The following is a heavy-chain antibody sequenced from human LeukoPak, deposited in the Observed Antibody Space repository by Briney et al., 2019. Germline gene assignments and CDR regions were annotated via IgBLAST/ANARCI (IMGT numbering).Heavy chain of an antibody. CDR3: ARVRDCSSTSCYSGGWYFDY. V-gene: IGHV5-51*01. J-gene: IGHJ4*02. CDR1: GYIFRNYW. CDR2: IYPGDSDT. Sequence: GESLKISCKASGYIFRNYWIAWVRQMPGKGLEWMGIIYPGDSDTRYSPSFQGQVTISADKSISTAYLQWSSLKASDTAMYYCARVRDCSSTSCYSGGWYFDYWGQGTLVTVSS. D-gene: IGHD2-2*01.